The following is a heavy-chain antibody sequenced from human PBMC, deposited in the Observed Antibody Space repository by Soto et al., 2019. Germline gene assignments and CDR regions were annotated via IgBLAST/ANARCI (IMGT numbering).Heavy chain of an antibody. J-gene: IGHJ6*02. Sequence: QVQLVESGGGVVQPGRSLRLSCAASGFTFSSYAMHWVRQAPGKGLEWVAVIWYDGSNKYYADSVKGRFTISRDNSKNTLYLQMNSLRAEDTAVYYCAREGCSSTSCYRYYYYYGMDVWGQGTTVTVSS. V-gene: IGHV3-33*08. CDR2: IWYDGSNK. CDR1: GFTFSSYA. D-gene: IGHD2-2*02. CDR3: AREGCSSTSCYRYYYYYGMDV.